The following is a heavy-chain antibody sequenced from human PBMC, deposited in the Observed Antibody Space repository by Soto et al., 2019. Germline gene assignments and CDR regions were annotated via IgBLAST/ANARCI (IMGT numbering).Heavy chain of an antibody. D-gene: IGHD4-17*01. V-gene: IGHV3-30-3*01. Sequence: PGGSLRLSCAASGFTFSSYAMHWVRQAPGKGLEWVAVISYDGSNKYYADSVKGRFTISRDNSKNTMYLQMNSLRAEVTAVYYCARDGTTSYSYYGMDVWGQGTTVTVS. J-gene: IGHJ6*02. CDR2: ISYDGSNK. CDR3: ARDGTTSYSYYGMDV. CDR1: GFTFSSYA.